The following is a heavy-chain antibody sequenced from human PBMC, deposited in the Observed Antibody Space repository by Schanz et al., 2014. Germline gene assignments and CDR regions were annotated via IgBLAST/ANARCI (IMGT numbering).Heavy chain of an antibody. J-gene: IGHJ4*02. Sequence: QVQLVQSGPEVKRPGASVKVSCKASGYTFTRYGISWVRQAPGQGLEWMGWIGGSDGNTNFAQKFQGRVTMTTDTSTSTVYMELRSLTSDDSAVYYCARDRDQWDGNYLDYWGQGTLVTVSS. CDR1: GYTFTRYG. CDR3: ARDRDQWDGNYLDY. V-gene: IGHV1-18*01. CDR2: IGGSDGNT. D-gene: IGHD1-26*01.